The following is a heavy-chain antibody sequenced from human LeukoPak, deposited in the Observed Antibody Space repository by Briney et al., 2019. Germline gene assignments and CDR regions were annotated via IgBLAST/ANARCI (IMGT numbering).Heavy chain of an antibody. Sequence: GGSLRLSCAASGFTVSSNYMSWVRQAPGKGLEWVSVIYSVGSTYYADSVKGRFTISRDNSKNMLYLQMNSLRAEDTAVYYCARDPTLVSIAVARDAFDIWGQGTMVTVSS. D-gene: IGHD6-19*01. V-gene: IGHV3-66*01. CDR1: GFTVSSNY. CDR2: IYSVGST. CDR3: ARDPTLVSIAVARDAFDI. J-gene: IGHJ3*02.